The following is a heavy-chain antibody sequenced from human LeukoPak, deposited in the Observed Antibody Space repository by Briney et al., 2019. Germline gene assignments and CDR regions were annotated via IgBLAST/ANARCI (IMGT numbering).Heavy chain of an antibody. V-gene: IGHV2-5*02. CDR2: IYWDDDK. J-gene: IGHJ3*02. Sequence: SGPTLVNPTQTLTPTCTFSGFSVGATGVGVGWIRQAPGKALEWLGLIYWDDDKRYSPSLENRLTITKDTSKNQVVLMMTNMEPVDTGTYYCARDHDGYDIWGQGTMVTVSS. CDR3: ARDHDGYDI. CDR1: GFSVGATGVG.